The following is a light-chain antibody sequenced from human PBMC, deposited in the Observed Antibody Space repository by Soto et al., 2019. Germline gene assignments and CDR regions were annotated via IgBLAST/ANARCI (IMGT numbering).Light chain of an antibody. V-gene: IGKV3-20*01. CDR2: DAS. CDR3: QQYEISPPIT. Sequence: EIVLTQTPATLSLSPGERATLSCRVSQSVSSYLAWYQQKPGQAPRLLIYDASNRATGIPDRFSGSGSGTDFTLTITRLEPEDFAMYYCQQYEISPPITFGQGTLLEIK. J-gene: IGKJ5*01. CDR1: QSVSSY.